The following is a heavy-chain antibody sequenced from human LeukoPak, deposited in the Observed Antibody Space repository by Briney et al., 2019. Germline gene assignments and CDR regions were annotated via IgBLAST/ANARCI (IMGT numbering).Heavy chain of an antibody. CDR3: TRYSNWNYGYWYFDL. V-gene: IGHV3-73*01. D-gene: IGHD1-7*01. CDR1: GFTFSGSA. Sequence: GGSLKLSCAASGFTFSGSAMHWVRQASGKGLEWVGRIRSKANSYATAYAAPVKGRFTISRDDSKNTAYLQMNSLKTEDTAVYYCTRYSNWNYGYWYFDLWGRGTLVTVSS. J-gene: IGHJ2*01. CDR2: IRSKANSYAT.